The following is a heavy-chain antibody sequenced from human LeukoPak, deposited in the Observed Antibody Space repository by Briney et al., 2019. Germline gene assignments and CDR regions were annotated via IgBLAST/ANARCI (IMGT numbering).Heavy chain of an antibody. CDR2: IYTSGST. J-gene: IGHJ6*03. V-gene: IGHV4-4*07. CDR1: GGSISSYY. Sequence: SETLSLTCTVSGGSISSYYWSWIRQPAGKGLEWIGRIYTSGSTNYNPSLKSRVTMSVDTSKNQFSLKLSSVTAVDTAVYYCARVVVPAARGVFYMDVWGKGTTVTVSS. D-gene: IGHD2-2*01. CDR3: ARVVVPAARGVFYMDV.